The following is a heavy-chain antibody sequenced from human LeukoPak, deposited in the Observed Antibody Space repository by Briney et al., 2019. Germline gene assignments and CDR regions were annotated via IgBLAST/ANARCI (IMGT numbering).Heavy chain of an antibody. J-gene: IGHJ4*02. D-gene: IGHD3-10*01. Sequence: SETLSLTCTVSGGSISSSSYYWGWIRQPPGTGLEWIGSIYYSGSTYYNPSLKSRVTISVDTSKNQFSLKLSSVTAADTAVYYCAREVDGSGSYYYFDYWGQGTLVTVSS. CDR1: GGSISSSSYY. CDR3: AREVDGSGSYYYFDY. V-gene: IGHV4-39*07. CDR2: IYYSGST.